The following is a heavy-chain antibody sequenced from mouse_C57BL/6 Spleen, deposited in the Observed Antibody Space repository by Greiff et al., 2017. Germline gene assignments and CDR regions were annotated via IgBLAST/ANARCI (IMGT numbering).Heavy chain of an antibody. CDR1: GYSFTGYY. CDR2: INPSTGGT. D-gene: IGHD1-1*01. Sequence: EVKLVESGPELVKPGASVKISCKASGYSFTGYYMNWVKQSPEKSLEWIGEINPSTGGTTYNQKFKAKATLTVDKSSSTAYMQLKSLTSEDSAVYYCARLGSSWDYWGQGTTLTVSS. J-gene: IGHJ2*01. V-gene: IGHV1-42*01. CDR3: ARLGSSWDY.